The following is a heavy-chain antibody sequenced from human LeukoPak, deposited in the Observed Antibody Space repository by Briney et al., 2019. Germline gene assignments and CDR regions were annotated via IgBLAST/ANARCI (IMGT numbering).Heavy chain of an antibody. CDR3: ARDLFPAEKYYYDSSGYYPFDY. D-gene: IGHD3-22*01. CDR2: ISASGSTI. Sequence: PGGSLRLSCAASGFTFSSYEMNWVRQAPGKGLEWVSYISASGSTIYYADSVKGRFTISRDNSKNTLYLQMNSLRAEDTAVYYCARDLFPAEKYYYDSSGYYPFDYWGQGTLVTVSS. J-gene: IGHJ4*02. V-gene: IGHV3-48*03. CDR1: GFTFSSYE.